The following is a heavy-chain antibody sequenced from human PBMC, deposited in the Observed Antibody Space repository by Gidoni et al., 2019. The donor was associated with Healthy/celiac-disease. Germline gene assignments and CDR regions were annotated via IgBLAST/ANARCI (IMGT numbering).Heavy chain of an antibody. D-gene: IGHD1-26*01. J-gene: IGHJ4*02. CDR3: AKARELRSHYFDY. Sequence: EVQLVESGGGLVQPGRSLRISCAAPGFTFDDYAMHWVRQAPGKGLEWVSGISWNSGSIGYADSVKGRFTISRDNAKNSLYLQMNSLRAEDTALYYCAKARELRSHYFDYWGQGTLVTVSS. V-gene: IGHV3-9*01. CDR2: ISWNSGSI. CDR1: GFTFDDYA.